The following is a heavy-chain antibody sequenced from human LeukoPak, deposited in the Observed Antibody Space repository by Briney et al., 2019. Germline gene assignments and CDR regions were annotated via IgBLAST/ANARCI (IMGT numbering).Heavy chain of an antibody. CDR3: ARFRGYSNYVYFDY. V-gene: IGHV3-30-3*01. Sequence: GGSLRLSCTGSAFPFSSSAFHWVRQAPAKGLYSLLVISFDGNNIHYADSVKGRFTISRDNSKNTLFLQMNSLRADDTAVYYCARFRGYSNYVYFDYWGQGTLVTVSS. J-gene: IGHJ4*02. CDR1: AFPFSSSA. CDR2: ISFDGNNI. D-gene: IGHD4-11*01.